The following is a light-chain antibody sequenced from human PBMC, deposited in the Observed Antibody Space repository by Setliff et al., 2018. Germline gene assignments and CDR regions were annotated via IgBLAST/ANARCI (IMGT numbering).Light chain of an antibody. V-gene: IGLV2-14*03. Sequence: SVLAQPASVSGSPGQSITISCSGTSSDVGSYDLVSWYQQHPGKAPKLIIYGVSNRPSGVSSRFSGSKSGNTASLTISGLQTEDEADYYCTAYTSGTTDVFGTGTKVTVL. CDR2: GVS. J-gene: IGLJ1*01. CDR3: TAYTSGTTDV. CDR1: SSDVGSYDL.